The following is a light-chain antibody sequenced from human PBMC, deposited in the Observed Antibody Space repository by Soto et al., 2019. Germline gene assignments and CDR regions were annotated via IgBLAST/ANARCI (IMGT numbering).Light chain of an antibody. V-gene: IGKV3-15*01. CDR1: QSVSSN. J-gene: IGKJ1*01. CDR2: GAS. Sequence: EIVMTQSPATLSGSPGERATLSCRASQSVSSNLAWYQQKPGQAPRLLIYGASTRATGIPARFSGSGSGTEFTLTISSLQSEDFAVYYCQHYNNWPPWTFGQGTKVDIK. CDR3: QHYNNWPPWT.